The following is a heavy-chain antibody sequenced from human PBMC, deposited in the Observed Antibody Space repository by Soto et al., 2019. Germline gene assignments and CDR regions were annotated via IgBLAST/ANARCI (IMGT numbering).Heavy chain of an antibody. D-gene: IGHD3-16*02. J-gene: IGHJ4*02. V-gene: IGHV1-8*01. CDR2: MNPNSGNT. Sequence: GESLKISCKASGYTFTSYDINWVRQATGQGLEWMGWMNPNSGNTGYAQKFQGRVTMTRNTSISTAYMELSSLRSEDTAVYYCAVSAAPIMITFGGVIATDYWGQGTLVTVSS. CDR3: AVSAAPIMITFGGVIATDY. CDR1: GYTFTSYD.